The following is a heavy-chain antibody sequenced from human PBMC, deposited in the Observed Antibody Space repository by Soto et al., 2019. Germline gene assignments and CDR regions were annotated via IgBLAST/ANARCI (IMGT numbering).Heavy chain of an antibody. CDR2: IYHSGSP. J-gene: IGHJ5*02. CDR3: ARRVPAAPNWFDP. V-gene: IGHV4-4*02. Sequence: QVQLQESGPGLVKPSGTLSLTCAVSGGSISSGTWWSWVRQPPGRGLEWIGEIYHSGSPNYNPSLKSRVTMSVDKSKNLFSLRLSAVTAADSALYYCARRVPAAPNWFDPWGQGTLFTVAS. D-gene: IGHD2-2*01. CDR1: GGSISSGTW.